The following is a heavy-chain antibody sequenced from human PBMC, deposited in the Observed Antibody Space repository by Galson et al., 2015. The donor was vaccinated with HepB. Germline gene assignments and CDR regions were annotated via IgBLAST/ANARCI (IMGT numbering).Heavy chain of an antibody. CDR2: INPNSGGT. Sequence: QSGAEVKKPGASVKVSCKASGYTFTGYYMHWVRQAPGQGLEWMGWINPNSGGTNSAQEFQGRVTMTRDTSISTAYMELSRLRSEDTAVYDCARAADQLLWFDPWGQGTLVTVSS. V-gene: IGHV1-2*02. CDR1: GYTFTGYY. CDR3: ARAADQLLWFDP. D-gene: IGHD2-2*01. J-gene: IGHJ5*02.